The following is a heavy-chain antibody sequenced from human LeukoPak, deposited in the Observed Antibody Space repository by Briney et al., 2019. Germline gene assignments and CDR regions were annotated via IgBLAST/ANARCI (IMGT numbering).Heavy chain of an antibody. Sequence: SETLSLTCTVSNYSIRSGYYWGWIRQPPGKGLEWIGSGHHDGTTFYNPSLKSRVTISIDTSMNQFSLKLSSVTAADTAVYYCVRLLGYSSGWYRAGDWFDPWGQGTVVTVSS. D-gene: IGHD6-19*01. V-gene: IGHV4-38-2*02. CDR2: GHHDGTT. CDR3: VRLLGYSSGWYRAGDWFDP. J-gene: IGHJ5*02. CDR1: NYSIRSGYY.